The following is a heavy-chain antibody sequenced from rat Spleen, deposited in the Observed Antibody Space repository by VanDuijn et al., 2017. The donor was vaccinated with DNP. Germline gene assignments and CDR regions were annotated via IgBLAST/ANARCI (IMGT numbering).Heavy chain of an antibody. Sequence: EVQLVESGGGLVQPGGSLKLSCAASGFTFSDYYMAWVRQAPTEGLECVAYISYHGGSTYYGDSVKGRFTISRDNAKSTLYLQMDSLRSEDTATYYCAKPASYGGFWFAYWGQGTLVTVSS. CDR1: GFTFSDYY. CDR3: AKPASYGGFWFAY. V-gene: IGHV5-20*01. J-gene: IGHJ3*01. CDR2: ISYHGGST. D-gene: IGHD1-11*01.